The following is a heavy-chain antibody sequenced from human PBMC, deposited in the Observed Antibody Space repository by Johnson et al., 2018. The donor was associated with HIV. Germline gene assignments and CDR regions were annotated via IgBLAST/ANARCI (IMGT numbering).Heavy chain of an antibody. Sequence: VQLVESGGGLVQPGRSLRLSCAASGFTFSSYGMHWVRQAPGKGLEWVSVIYSGGSTYYADSVKGSFTISRDNSKNTLYLQMNSLGAEDTAVYSCAGEGAWEVRPGAFDIWGQGTMVTVSS. V-gene: IGHV3-66*01. J-gene: IGHJ3*02. CDR2: IYSGGST. D-gene: IGHD1-26*01. CDR1: GFTFSSYG. CDR3: AGEGAWEVRPGAFDI.